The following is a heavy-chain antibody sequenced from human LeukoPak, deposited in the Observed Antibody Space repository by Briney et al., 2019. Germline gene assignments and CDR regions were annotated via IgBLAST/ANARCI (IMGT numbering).Heavy chain of an antibody. Sequence: SQTLSLTCTVSGGSINSDGYYWSWIRQPAGKGLEWIGRVYSTGSANYSPSLESRVIISIDTSKNQFFLRLSSVTAADTAVYYCARVYRRDGYNYDGFDIWGRGTMVTVS. CDR3: ARVYRRDGYNYDGFDI. V-gene: IGHV4-61*02. CDR2: VYSTGSA. J-gene: IGHJ3*02. D-gene: IGHD5-24*01. CDR1: GGSINSDGYY.